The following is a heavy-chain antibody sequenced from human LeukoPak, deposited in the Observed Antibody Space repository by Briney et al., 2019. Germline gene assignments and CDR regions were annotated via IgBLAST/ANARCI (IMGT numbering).Heavy chain of an antibody. CDR1: GGSFSGYY. J-gene: IGHJ4*02. V-gene: IGHV4-34*01. CDR2: INHSGST. Sequence: SETLSPTCAVYGGSFSGYYWSWIRQPPGKGLEWIGEINHSGSTNYNPSLKSRVTISVDTSKNQFSLKLSSVTAADTAVYYCARSRGNYGSGTLRNYFDYWGQGTLVTVSS. D-gene: IGHD3-10*01. CDR3: ARSRGNYGSGTLRNYFDY.